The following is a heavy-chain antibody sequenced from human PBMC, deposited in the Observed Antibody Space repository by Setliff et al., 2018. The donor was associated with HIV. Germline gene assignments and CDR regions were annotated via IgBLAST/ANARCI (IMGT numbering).Heavy chain of an antibody. Sequence: GASVKVSCKASGYTFNSYCIKWVRQAPGQGLEWMGWINTVTGNPTYAQGFTGRFVFSLDTSVSTAYLQISSLKAEDSAVYYCARRMEMTPIGYWGQGTLVTVSS. J-gene: IGHJ4*02. CDR1: GYTFNSYC. V-gene: IGHV7-4-1*02. CDR3: ARRMEMTPIGY. CDR2: INTVTGNP. D-gene: IGHD2-15*01.